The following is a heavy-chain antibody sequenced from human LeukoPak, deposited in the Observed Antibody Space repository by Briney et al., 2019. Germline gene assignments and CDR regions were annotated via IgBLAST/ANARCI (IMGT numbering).Heavy chain of an antibody. CDR2: ISSSGSTI. V-gene: IGHV3-48*03. CDR1: GFTFSSYE. Sequence: GGSLRLSCAASGFTFSSYEMNWVPQAPGKGLEWVSYISSSGSTIYYADSVKGRFTISRDNAKNSLYLQMNSLRAEDTAVYYCASITIFGESNWFDPWGQGTLVTVSS. J-gene: IGHJ5*02. D-gene: IGHD3-3*01. CDR3: ASITIFGESNWFDP.